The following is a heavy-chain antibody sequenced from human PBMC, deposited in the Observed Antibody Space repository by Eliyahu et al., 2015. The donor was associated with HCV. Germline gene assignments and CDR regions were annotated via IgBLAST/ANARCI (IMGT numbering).Heavy chain of an antibody. CDR2: IYSSGST. CDR3: ARGGYSKVDAFDI. D-gene: IGHD4-11*01. J-gene: IGHJ3*02. V-gene: IGHV4-59*01. Sequence: QVQLQESGPGLVKPSEILSLTCAVSGGPISGSFWSWIRQPPGKGLEWIGYIYSSGSTTYNPSLESRLTISVDTSKNQLFLKLRSVTAADTAVYYCARGGYSKVDAFDIWGQGTMVTVSS. CDR1: GGPISGSF.